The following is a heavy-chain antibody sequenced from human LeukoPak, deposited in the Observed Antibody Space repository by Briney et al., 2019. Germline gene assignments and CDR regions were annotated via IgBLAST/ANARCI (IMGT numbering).Heavy chain of an antibody. CDR2: IYYSGST. J-gene: IGHJ3*02. CDR1: GGSISSSSYY. V-gene: IGHV4-39*07. D-gene: IGHD2-15*01. Sequence: PSETLSLTCTVSGGSISSSSYYWGWIRQPPGKGLEWIGSIYYSGSTYYNPSLKSRVTISVDTSKNQFSLKLSSVTAADTAVYYCARTTCSGGSCYSGKNAFDIWGQGTMVTVSS. CDR3: ARTTCSGGSCYSGKNAFDI.